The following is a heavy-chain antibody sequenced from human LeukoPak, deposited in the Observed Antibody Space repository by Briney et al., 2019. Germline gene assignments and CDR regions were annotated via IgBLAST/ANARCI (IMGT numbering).Heavy chain of an antibody. Sequence: LRASVKVSCKATGFTFTNYDINWVRQATGQGLEWMGWMNPINGNTGYAQKFQGRVTMTRDTSISTAYMELRSLTSEDTAVYYCARADGITISLRIGISAARFDYWGQGTLVTVSS. CDR1: GFTFTNYD. D-gene: IGHD3-3*01. V-gene: IGHV1-8*01. CDR3: ARADGITISLRIGISAARFDY. CDR2: MNPINGNT. J-gene: IGHJ4*02.